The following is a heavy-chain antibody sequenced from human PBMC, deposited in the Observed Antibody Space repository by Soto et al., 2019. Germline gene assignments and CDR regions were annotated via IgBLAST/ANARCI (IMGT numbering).Heavy chain of an antibody. Sequence: EVQLLESGGDLVQPGGSLRLSCAASGFTFSNYAINWVRQAPGKGLEWVSTISGSGTTTYYADSVKGRFTISRDNSKNTLYLQMDSLRAEDTAVHFCAKGSGWYTLFEYWGQGTLVSVSS. V-gene: IGHV3-23*01. CDR3: AKGSGWYTLFEY. J-gene: IGHJ4*02. D-gene: IGHD6-19*01. CDR1: GFTFSNYA. CDR2: ISGSGTTT.